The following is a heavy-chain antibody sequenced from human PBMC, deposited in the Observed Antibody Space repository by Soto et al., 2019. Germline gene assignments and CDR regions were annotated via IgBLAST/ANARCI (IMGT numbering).Heavy chain of an antibody. CDR3: AKGRAGSYHYFFDY. J-gene: IGHJ4*02. D-gene: IGHD1-26*01. CDR1: GFTFSGYA. V-gene: IGHV3-23*01. Sequence: EVQLLESGGGLVQPGGSLRVSCAASGFTFSGYAMTWVRQASGKGLEWVSTISDNGDSTYYADSVKGRFTISRDSSKNTLYVQMNSLRAEDTAVYYCAKGRAGSYHYFFDYWGQGTLVTVSS. CDR2: ISDNGDST.